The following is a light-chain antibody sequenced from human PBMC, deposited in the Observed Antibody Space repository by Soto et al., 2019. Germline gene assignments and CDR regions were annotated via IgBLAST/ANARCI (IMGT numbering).Light chain of an antibody. CDR1: SSDVGGYNY. Sequence: QSALTQPASMSGSPGQSITISCTGTSSDVGGYNYVSWYQQHPGKAPKLIIYEVTHRPSGVSSRFYGSRSGNTASLTISRLQAEDEADYYCKSRTTRNTLVFGGGTKLTVL. J-gene: IGLJ3*02. V-gene: IGLV2-14*01. CDR3: KSRTTRNTLV. CDR2: EVT.